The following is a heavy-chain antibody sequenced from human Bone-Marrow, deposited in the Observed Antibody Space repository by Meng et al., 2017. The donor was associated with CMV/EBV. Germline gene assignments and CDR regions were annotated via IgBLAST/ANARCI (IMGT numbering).Heavy chain of an antibody. D-gene: IGHD3-3*01. V-gene: IGHV4-4*02. CDR1: GGPISSSNW. CDR3: ARDFHGVVATMDV. Sequence: SETLSLTCAVSGGPISSSNWWSWVRQPPGKGLEWIGEIYHSGSTNYNPSLKSRVTISVDKSKNQFSLKLSSVTAADTAVYYCARDFHGVVATMDVWGQGTTVTVSS. CDR2: IYHSGST. J-gene: IGHJ6*02.